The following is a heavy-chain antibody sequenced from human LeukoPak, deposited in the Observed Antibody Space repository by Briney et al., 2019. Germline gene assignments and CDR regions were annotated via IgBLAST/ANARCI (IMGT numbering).Heavy chain of an antibody. D-gene: IGHD3-22*01. J-gene: IGHJ4*02. CDR1: GFTFSSYG. V-gene: IGHV3-30*18. CDR2: ISYDGSNK. CDR3: AKGARYDSSGYHPSFFDY. Sequence: RGSLRLSCAASGFTFSSYGMHWVRQAPGKGLEWVAVISYDGSNKYYADSVKGRFTISRDNSKNTLYLQMNSLRAEDTAVYYCAKGARYDSSGYHPSFFDYWGQGTLVTVSS.